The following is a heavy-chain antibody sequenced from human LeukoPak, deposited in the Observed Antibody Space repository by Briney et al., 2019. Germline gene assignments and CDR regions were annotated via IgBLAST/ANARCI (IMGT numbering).Heavy chain of an antibody. CDR3: ARRGLRFLTWGY. D-gene: IGHD3-3*01. J-gene: IGHJ4*02. Sequence: KSSETLSLTCTVSGYSISSGYYWGWIRQPPGKGLEWIGSIYHSGSTYYNPSLKSRVTISVDTSKNQFSLKLSPVTAADTAVYYCARRGLRFLTWGYWGQGTLVTVSS. CDR2: IYHSGST. V-gene: IGHV4-38-2*02. CDR1: GYSISSGYY.